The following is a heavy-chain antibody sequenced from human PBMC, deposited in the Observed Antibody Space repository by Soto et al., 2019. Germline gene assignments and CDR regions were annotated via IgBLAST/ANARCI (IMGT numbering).Heavy chain of an antibody. J-gene: IGHJ5*02. Sequence: PGGSLRLSCAASGFTFSSYWMHWVRQVPGKGLVWVSHIDSDGNSTTYADSVKGRFTISRDNSKNTLYLQMNSLRAEDTAVYYCARSGGNYWFDPWGQGTLVTVSS. CDR3: ARSGGNYWFDP. D-gene: IGHD2-21*02. CDR2: IDSDGNST. CDR1: GFTFSSYW. V-gene: IGHV3-74*03.